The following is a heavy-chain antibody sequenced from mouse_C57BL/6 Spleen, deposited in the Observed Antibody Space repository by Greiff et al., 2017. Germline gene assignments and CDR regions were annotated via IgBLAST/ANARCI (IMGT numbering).Heavy chain of an antibody. CDR2: INPSSGYT. V-gene: IGHV1-7*01. Sequence: VQLQQSGAELAKPGASVKLSCKASGYTFTSYWMHWVKQRPGQGLEWIGYINPSSGYTKYNQKFKDKATLTADKSSSTAYMQLSSLTYEDSAVYYCARGGLTTVVATRDWYFDVWGTGTTVTVSS. D-gene: IGHD1-1*01. CDR3: ARGGLTTVVATRDWYFDV. CDR1: GYTFTSYW. J-gene: IGHJ1*03.